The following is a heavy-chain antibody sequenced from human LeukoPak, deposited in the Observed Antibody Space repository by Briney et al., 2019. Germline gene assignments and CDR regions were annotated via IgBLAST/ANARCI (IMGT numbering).Heavy chain of an antibody. D-gene: IGHD4-17*01. J-gene: IGHJ6*03. V-gene: IGHV1-8*03. CDR1: GYTFTGYY. CDR2: MNPNSGNT. CDR3: ARGRGTTVTTDYYYYMDV. Sequence: ASVKVSCKASGYTFTGYYMHWVRQAPGQGLEWMGWMNPNSGNTGYAQKFQGRVIITRNTSISTAYMELSSLRSEDTAVYYCARGRGTTVTTDYYYYMDVWGKGTTVTVSS.